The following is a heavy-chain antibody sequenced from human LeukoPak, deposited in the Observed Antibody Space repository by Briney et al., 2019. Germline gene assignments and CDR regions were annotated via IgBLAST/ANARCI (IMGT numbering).Heavy chain of an antibody. CDR2: INHSGST. Sequence: SETLSLTCAVYVGSFSGYYWSWIRQPPGKGLEWIGEINHSGSTNYNPSLKSRVTISVDTSKNQFSLKLSSVTAADTAVYYCARGGFVDTAMVSHYFDYWGQGTLVTVSS. J-gene: IGHJ4*02. V-gene: IGHV4-34*01. CDR1: VGSFSGYY. CDR3: ARGGFVDTAMVSHYFDY. D-gene: IGHD5-18*01.